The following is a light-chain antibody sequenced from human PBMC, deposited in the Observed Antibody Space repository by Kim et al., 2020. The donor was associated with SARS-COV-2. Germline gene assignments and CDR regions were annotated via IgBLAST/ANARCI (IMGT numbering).Light chain of an antibody. CDR3: GTWDSSLSAVV. Sequence: GQKVTSSCPGSSANLGNSYVSWYQQRPGTAPKLLIYDNKTRPSGIPDRFSGSKSGTSATLGITGLQTGDEADYYCGTWDSSLSAVVFGGGTQLTVL. CDR1: SANLGNSY. J-gene: IGLJ2*01. V-gene: IGLV1-51*01. CDR2: DNK.